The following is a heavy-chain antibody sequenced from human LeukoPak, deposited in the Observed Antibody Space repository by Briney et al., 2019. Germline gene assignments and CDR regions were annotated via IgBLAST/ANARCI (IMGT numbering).Heavy chain of an antibody. J-gene: IGHJ5*02. D-gene: IGHD3-10*01. CDR1: GDSISSSSYY. CDR3: ASQGSGSYLWWFDP. Sequence: SETLALTCSVSGDSISSSSYYWGWIRQPPGKGLEWIGSVDYSGNTYNIPPLQSRVTIYVDTSKNQFSLKLSSVTAADTAVYYCASQGSGSYLWWFDPWGQGTLVTVSA. V-gene: IGHV4-39*01. CDR2: VDYSGNT.